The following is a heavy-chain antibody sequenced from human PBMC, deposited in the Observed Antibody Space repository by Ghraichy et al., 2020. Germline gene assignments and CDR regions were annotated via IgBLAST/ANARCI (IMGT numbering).Heavy chain of an antibody. CDR1: GFTFSSYS. Sequence: GGSLRLSCAASGFTFSSYSMNWVRQAPGKGLEWVSSISSSSSYIYYADSVKGRFTISRDNAKNSLYLQMNSLRAEDTAVYYCARENMVQGFHNWFDPWGQGTLVTVSS. V-gene: IGHV3-21*01. CDR3: ARENMVQGFHNWFDP. D-gene: IGHD3-10*01. J-gene: IGHJ5*02. CDR2: ISSSSSYI.